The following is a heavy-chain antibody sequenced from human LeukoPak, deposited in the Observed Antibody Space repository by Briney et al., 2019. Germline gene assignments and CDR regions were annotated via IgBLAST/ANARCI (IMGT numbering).Heavy chain of an antibody. Sequence: SETLSLTCTVSDGSISSSSYYWGWIRQPPGKGLEWIGSIYYGSVFYSVSTYYNPSLKSRVTMSGDTSKNQFSLKLSSVTAADTAAYYCARAASSGYYSSTYYFDYWGQGTLVTVSS. V-gene: IGHV4-39*07. CDR3: ARAASSGYYSSTYYFDY. CDR1: DGSISSSSYY. D-gene: IGHD3-22*01. CDR2: IYYGSVFYSVST. J-gene: IGHJ4*02.